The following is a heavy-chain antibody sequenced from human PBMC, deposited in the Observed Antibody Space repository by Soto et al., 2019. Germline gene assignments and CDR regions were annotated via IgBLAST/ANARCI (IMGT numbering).Heavy chain of an antibody. Sequence: SETLSLTCTVSGGSISSYYWSWIRQPPGKGLEWIGYIYYSGSTNYNPSLKSRVTISVDTSKNQFSLKLSSVTAADTAVYYCARHDIVATEGQFDYWCQGTLVTVSS. CDR3: ARHDIVATEGQFDY. D-gene: IGHD5-12*01. J-gene: IGHJ4*02. CDR2: IYYSGST. CDR1: GGSISSYY. V-gene: IGHV4-59*08.